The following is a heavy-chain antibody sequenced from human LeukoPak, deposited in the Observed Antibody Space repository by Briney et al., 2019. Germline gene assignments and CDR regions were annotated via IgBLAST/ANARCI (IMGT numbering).Heavy chain of an antibody. V-gene: IGHV3-48*03. Sequence: GGSLRLSCAASGFSFDRYEVNWVRRAPGRGLEWISYVSANGATTYYAESVRGRFSISRDNAKTSLSLQMNSLRVEDTAVYYCAIGGEGSGTYFGHWGQGTLVTVFS. CDR3: AIGGEGSGTYFGH. J-gene: IGHJ1*01. CDR1: GFSFDRYE. D-gene: IGHD1-26*01. CDR2: VSANGATT.